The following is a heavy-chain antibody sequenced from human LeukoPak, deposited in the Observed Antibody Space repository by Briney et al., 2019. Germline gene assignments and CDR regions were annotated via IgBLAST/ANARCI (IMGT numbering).Heavy chain of an antibody. CDR2: FSGTSTN. V-gene: IGHV3-23*01. CDR1: GFAFSFYA. CDR3: AKLKQWQPQRYFFEY. J-gene: IGHJ4*02. D-gene: IGHD6-19*01. Sequence: GGSLRLSCAASGFAFSFYAMSWVRQAPGKGLEWVSTFSGTSTNSYADAVKGRVTISRDNSKNTLYLQMNSLRAEDTAVYYCAKLKQWQPQRYFFEYWGQGALVTVAS.